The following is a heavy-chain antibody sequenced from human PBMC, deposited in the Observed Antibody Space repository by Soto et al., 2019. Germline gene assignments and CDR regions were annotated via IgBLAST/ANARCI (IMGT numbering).Heavy chain of an antibody. CDR2: MNPNSVNT. J-gene: IGHJ4*02. Sequence: QVQLVQSGAEVKNPGALVKVSCKASGYTFSSYDINWVRQATGHGLEWRGWMNPNSVNTVYALKFERRGTMSRNDSITAAYMGLSSLRSEDAAVYYCARGFSRNYWGQRTMVTVSS. V-gene: IGHV1-8*02. CDR1: GYTFSSYD. CDR3: ARGFSRNY.